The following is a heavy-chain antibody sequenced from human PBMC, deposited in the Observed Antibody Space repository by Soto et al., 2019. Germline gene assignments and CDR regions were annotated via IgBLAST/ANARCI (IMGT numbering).Heavy chain of an antibody. CDR2: SYSSGST. V-gene: IGHV4-61*01. Sequence: TLSLTCTVSGGSISSSSYYWSWIRQPPGKGLEWLGYSYSSGSTNYNPSLKSRVSISLDTSKNQFSLKLTSVTAADTAVYYCTRGSHFYYFDYWGHGTLVTVSS. CDR3: TRGSHFYYFDY. J-gene: IGHJ4*01. CDR1: GGSISSSSYY. D-gene: IGHD3-10*01.